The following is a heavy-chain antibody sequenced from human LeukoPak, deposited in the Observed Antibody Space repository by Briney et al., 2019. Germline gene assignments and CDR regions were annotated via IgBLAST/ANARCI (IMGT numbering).Heavy chain of an antibody. CDR3: ARGRAARRPYYYYYMDV. D-gene: IGHD6-6*01. Sequence: ASVKVSRKASGYTFTSYDINWVRQAPGQGLEWMGWMNPNSGNTGYAQKFQGRVTMTRNTSISTAYMELSSLRSEDTAVYYCARGRAARRPYYYYYMDVWGKGTTVTVSS. V-gene: IGHV1-8*01. J-gene: IGHJ6*03. CDR1: GYTFTSYD. CDR2: MNPNSGNT.